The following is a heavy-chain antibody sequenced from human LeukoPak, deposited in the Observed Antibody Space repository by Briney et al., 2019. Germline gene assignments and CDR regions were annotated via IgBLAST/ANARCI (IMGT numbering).Heavy chain of an antibody. CDR3: TRRVYGGNSVAFDY. J-gene: IGHJ4*02. D-gene: IGHD4-23*01. CDR1: GFTFSGSA. V-gene: IGHV3-73*01. CDR2: IRSKANSYAT. Sequence: GGSLRLSCAASGFTFSGSAMHWVRQAPGKGLEWVGRIRSKANSYATAYAASVKGRFTISRDDSKNTAYLQMNSLKTEDTAVYYCTRRVYGGNSVAFDYWGQGTLVTVSS.